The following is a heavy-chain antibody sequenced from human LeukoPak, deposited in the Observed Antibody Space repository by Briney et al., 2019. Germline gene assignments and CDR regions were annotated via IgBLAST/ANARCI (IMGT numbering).Heavy chain of an antibody. D-gene: IGHD3-3*01. CDR3: ARRSISITIFGVVIHSYFDY. Sequence: SGTLSLTCAVYGGSFSGYYWSWIRQPPGKGLEWIGEINHSGSTNYNPSLKSRVTISVVTSKNQFSLKLSSVTAADTAVYYCARRSISITIFGVVIHSYFDYWGQGTLVTVSS. J-gene: IGHJ4*02. CDR1: GGSFSGYY. CDR2: INHSGST. V-gene: IGHV4-34*01.